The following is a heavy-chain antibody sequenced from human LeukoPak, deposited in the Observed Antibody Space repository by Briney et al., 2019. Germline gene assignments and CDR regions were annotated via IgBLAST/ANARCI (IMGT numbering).Heavy chain of an antibody. D-gene: IGHD3-3*01. J-gene: IGHJ4*02. V-gene: IGHV3-7*01. CDR2: INEHGNER. CDR3: ARFPGFLETFFDS. CDR1: GFTFSSYW. Sequence: PGGSQRLSCAASGFTFSSYWMSWVRQAPGKGLEWVANINEHGNERYYADSVKGRFTISRDNAKNSLFLQMNSLTADDTAVYYCARFPGFLETFFDSWGQGNLVTVSS.